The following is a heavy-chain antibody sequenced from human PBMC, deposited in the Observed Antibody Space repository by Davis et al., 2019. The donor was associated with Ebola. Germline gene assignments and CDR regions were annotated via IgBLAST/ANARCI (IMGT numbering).Heavy chain of an antibody. V-gene: IGHV3-48*03. CDR2: ISSSGSTI. J-gene: IGHJ6*02. Sequence: GESLKISCAASGFTFSSYEMNWVRQAPGKGLEWVSYISSSGSTIYYADSVKGRFTISRDNAKNSLYLQMNSLRAEDTAVYYCARVQYSYGFPSYYYGMDVWGQGTTVTVSS. D-gene: IGHD5-18*01. CDR1: GFTFSSYE. CDR3: ARVQYSYGFPSYYYGMDV.